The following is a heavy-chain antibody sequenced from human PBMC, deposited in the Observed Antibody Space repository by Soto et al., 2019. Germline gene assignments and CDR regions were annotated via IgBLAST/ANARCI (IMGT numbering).Heavy chain of an antibody. J-gene: IGHJ4*02. CDR1: GDSISSPHYY. D-gene: IGHD3-22*01. Sequence: PSETLSLTCTVSGDSISSPHYYWTWIRQPPGKGLEWVGYIYYTGNNFYNLALKSRVAMSVDPSTNQFSLKLASVTDADTAVYFCAREPKQNYDSSPWNGGFDSWGPGTLVTVS. V-gene: IGHV4-30-4*01. CDR3: AREPKQNYDSSPWNGGFDS. CDR2: IYYTGNN.